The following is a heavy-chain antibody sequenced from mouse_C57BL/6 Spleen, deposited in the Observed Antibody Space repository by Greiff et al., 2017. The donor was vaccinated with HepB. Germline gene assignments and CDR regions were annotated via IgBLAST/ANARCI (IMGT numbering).Heavy chain of an antibody. D-gene: IGHD2-12*01. CDR2: IYPGSGST. Sequence: VKLQESGAELVKPGASVKMSCKASGYTFTSYWITWVKQRPGQGLEWIGDIYPGSGSTNYNEKFKSKATLTVDTSSSTAYMQLSSLTSEDSAVYYCASYDGIYAMDYWGQGTSVTVSS. V-gene: IGHV1-55*01. CDR3: ASYDGIYAMDY. CDR1: GYTFTSYW. J-gene: IGHJ4*01.